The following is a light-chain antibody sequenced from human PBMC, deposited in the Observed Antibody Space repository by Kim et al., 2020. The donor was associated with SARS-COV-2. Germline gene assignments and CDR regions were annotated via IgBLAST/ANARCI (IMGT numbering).Light chain of an antibody. CDR2: EVS. Sequence: QSALTQPASVSGSPGQSITISCTGTSTDIGSYNLVSWYQHYPGKAPKLMIYEVSKRPSGVSNRFSGSKSDNTASLTISGLQAEDEADYYCCSFRTDSVFLFGGGTQLTVL. CDR1: STDIGSYNL. J-gene: IGLJ2*01. CDR3: CSFRTDSVFL. V-gene: IGLV2-23*02.